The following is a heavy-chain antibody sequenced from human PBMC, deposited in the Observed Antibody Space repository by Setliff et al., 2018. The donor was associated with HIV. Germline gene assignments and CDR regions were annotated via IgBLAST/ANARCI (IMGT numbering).Heavy chain of an antibody. CDR2: ISDGGGGT. CDR1: GFTFNNYA. D-gene: IGHD4-17*01. CDR3: AKFFGGYGDYMGFDY. V-gene: IGHV3-23*01. Sequence: GGSLRLSCAASGFTFNNYAMIWVRQAPGKGLEWVSAISDGGGGTDYADSVKGRFTISRDNSRNTLYLQMNSLRAEDTAVYFCAKFFGGYGDYMGFDYWGQGTLVTVSS. J-gene: IGHJ4*02.